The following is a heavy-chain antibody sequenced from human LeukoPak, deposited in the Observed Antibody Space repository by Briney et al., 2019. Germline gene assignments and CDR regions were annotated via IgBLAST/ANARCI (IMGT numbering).Heavy chain of an antibody. Sequence: ASVKVSCKASGGTFSSYAISWVRQAPGQGLEWMGRIIPILGIANYAQKFQGRVTITADKSTSTAYMELSSLRSEDTAVYYCAREAGGEEFDYWGQGTLVTVSS. D-gene: IGHD3-16*01. V-gene: IGHV1-69*04. CDR3: AREAGGEEFDY. CDR1: GGTFSSYA. CDR2: IIPILGIA. J-gene: IGHJ4*02.